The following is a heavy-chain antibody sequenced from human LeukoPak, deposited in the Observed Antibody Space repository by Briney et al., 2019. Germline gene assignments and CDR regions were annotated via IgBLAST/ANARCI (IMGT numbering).Heavy chain of an antibody. V-gene: IGHV4-39*07. CDR2: INHSGST. Sequence: SETLSLTCTVSGGSISSSSYYWGWIRQPPGKGLEWIGEINHSGSTNYNPSLKSRVTISVDTSKNQFSLKLSSVTAADTAVYYCARGPGSFDPWGQGTLVTVSS. CDR3: ARGPGSFDP. D-gene: IGHD2-15*01. CDR1: GGSISSSSYY. J-gene: IGHJ5*02.